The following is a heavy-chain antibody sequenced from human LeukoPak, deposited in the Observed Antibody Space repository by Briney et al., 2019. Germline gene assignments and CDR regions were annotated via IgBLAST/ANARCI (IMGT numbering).Heavy chain of an antibody. D-gene: IGHD6-13*01. J-gene: IGHJ4*02. V-gene: IGHV4-39*07. Sequence: SETLFLTCTVSGGSISSSNYYWGWIRQPPGRGLEWIGSIYYTGTTFDNPSLKSRVTLSVDTSKNQFSLRLTSVTAADTAFYYCAREEYSSDWYGHDSWGQGTLVTVSS. CDR2: IYYTGTT. CDR3: AREEYSSDWYGHDS. CDR1: GGSISSSNYY.